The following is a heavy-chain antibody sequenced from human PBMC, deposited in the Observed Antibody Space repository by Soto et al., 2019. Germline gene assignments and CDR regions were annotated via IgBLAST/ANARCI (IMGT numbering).Heavy chain of an antibody. CDR1: GFIFSNYD. V-gene: IGHV3-30*18. J-gene: IGHJ4*02. CDR2: ISYDGRNT. Sequence: GGSLRLSCAGAGFIFSNYDMHWVRQAPGKGLEWVALISYDGRNTYSADSVKGRFTISRDNSENTLYLQMYSMRPEDTAVYYCVKGRGGPDEFVSWGQGTLVTVSS. CDR3: VKGRGGPDEFVS.